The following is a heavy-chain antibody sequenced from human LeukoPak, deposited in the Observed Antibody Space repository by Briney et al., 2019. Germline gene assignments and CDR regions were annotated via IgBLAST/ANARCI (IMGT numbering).Heavy chain of an antibody. J-gene: IGHJ4*02. Sequence: PSETLSLTCTVSGGSVSSGSYYWSWIRQPPGKGLEWIGYIYYSGSTNYNPSLKSRVTISVDTSKNQFSPKLSSVTAADTAVYYCARDLVGSGYDYDYFDYWGQGTLVTVSS. V-gene: IGHV4-61*01. CDR3: ARDLVGSGYDYDYFDY. CDR1: GGSVSSGSYY. CDR2: IYYSGST. D-gene: IGHD5-12*01.